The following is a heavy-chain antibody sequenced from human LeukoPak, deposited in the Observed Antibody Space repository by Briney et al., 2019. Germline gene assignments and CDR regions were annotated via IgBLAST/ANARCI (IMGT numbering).Heavy chain of an antibody. D-gene: IGHD6-19*01. CDR2: ISSSSSYI. Sequence: GGSLRLSCAASGFTFSSFSMNWVRQAPGKGLEWVSSISSSSSYIYYAASVKGRFTISRGNAKNSLYLQMNSLRAEDTAVYYCASTRLRIAVACTVFDPWGQGTLVTVSS. CDR1: GFTFSSFS. CDR3: ASTRLRIAVACTVFDP. V-gene: IGHV3-21*01. J-gene: IGHJ5*02.